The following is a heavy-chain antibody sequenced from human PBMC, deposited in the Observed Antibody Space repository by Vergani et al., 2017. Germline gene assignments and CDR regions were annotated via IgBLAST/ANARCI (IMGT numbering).Heavy chain of an antibody. CDR2: ISASGAPI. CDR1: GFIFSTYA. V-gene: IGHV3-23*01. CDR3: ARAVGRLRIHFDY. J-gene: IGHJ4*02. D-gene: IGHD4-17*01. Sequence: EVQLLESGGDLVQPGGSLRLSCTASGFIFSTYAMSWVRQAPGKGLEWVSGISASGAPIYYADSVKGRFTISRDNAKNSLYLQMNSLRAEDTAVYYCARAVGRLRIHFDYWGQGTLVTVSS.